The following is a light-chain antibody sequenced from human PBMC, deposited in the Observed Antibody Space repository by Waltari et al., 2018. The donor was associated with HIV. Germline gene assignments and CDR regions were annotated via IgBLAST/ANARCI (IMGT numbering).Light chain of an antibody. J-gene: IGLJ2*01. CDR1: NSNIGAGYD. CDR2: GNT. V-gene: IGLV1-40*01. CDR3: QSYDSSLSGPI. Sequence: QSVLTQPPSVSGAPGQRVTISCTGTNSNIGAGYDEHWYQHIPGTAPKLLSYGNTKRPLGVPDRISGSKSATSASLAITGLQAEDEGDYYCQSYDSSLSGPIFGGGTKLTVL.